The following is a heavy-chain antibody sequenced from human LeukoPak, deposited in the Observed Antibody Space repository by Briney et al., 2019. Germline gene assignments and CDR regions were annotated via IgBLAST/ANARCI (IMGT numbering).Heavy chain of an antibody. CDR3: AKDQYFVTGYYSHMDV. V-gene: IGHV4-34*01. CDR1: GGSFIGFH. Sequence: PSETLSLTCAVYGGSFIGFHWNWIRQAPGKGLEWIGDINHSGSTNYNPSLTSRVTISVDPSKNQFSLNLSSVTAADTAVYYCAKDQYFVTGYYSHMDVWGKGTTATISS. J-gene: IGHJ6*03. CDR2: INHSGST. D-gene: IGHD2-21*02.